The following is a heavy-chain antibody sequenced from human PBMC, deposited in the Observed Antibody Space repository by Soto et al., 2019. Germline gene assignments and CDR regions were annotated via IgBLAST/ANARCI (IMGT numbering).Heavy chain of an antibody. J-gene: IGHJ4*02. CDR3: TRVAAGPDLRPVNFDY. CDR2: IRGKAYSGTT. CDR1: GFTFGGYA. V-gene: IGHV3-49*03. Sequence: GGSLRLSCTTSGFTFGGYALSWFRQAPGKGLECVGFIRGKAYSGTTEYAASVRGRFTISRDDSKSIAYLQMDSLKTEDTAVYYCTRVAAGPDLRPVNFDYWGQGTLVTVSS. D-gene: IGHD4-17*01.